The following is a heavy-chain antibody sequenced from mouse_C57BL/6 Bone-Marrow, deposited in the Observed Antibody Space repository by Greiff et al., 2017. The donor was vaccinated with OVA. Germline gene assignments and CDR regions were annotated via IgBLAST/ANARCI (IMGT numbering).Heavy chain of an antibody. Sequence: QVQLKQPGAELVKPGASVKLSCKASGYTFTSYWMQWVKQRPGQGLEWIGEIDPSDSYTNYNQKFKGKATLTVDTSSSTAYMQLSSLTSEDSAVYYCARITTVDYWGQGTTLTVSS. J-gene: IGHJ2*01. CDR1: GYTFTSYW. V-gene: IGHV1-50*01. D-gene: IGHD1-1*01. CDR2: IDPSDSYT. CDR3: ARITTVDY.